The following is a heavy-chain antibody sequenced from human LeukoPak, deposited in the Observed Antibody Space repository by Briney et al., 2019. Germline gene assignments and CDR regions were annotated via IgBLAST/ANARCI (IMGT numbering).Heavy chain of an antibody. CDR2: IYYSGST. CDR3: ARERVVITGFDP. V-gene: IGHV4-39*07. J-gene: IGHJ5*02. Sequence: SETLSLTCTVSGGSISSSSYYWGWIRQPPGKGLEWIGSIYYSGSTYYNPSLKSRVTTSVDTSKNQFSLKLSSVTAADTAVYYCARERVVITGFDPWGQGTLVTVSS. CDR1: GGSISSSSYY. D-gene: IGHD3-22*01.